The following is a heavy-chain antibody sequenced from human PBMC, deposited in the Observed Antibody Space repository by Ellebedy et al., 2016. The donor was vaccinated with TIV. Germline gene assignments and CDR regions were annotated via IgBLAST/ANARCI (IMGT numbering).Heavy chain of an antibody. CDR1: GASINNLF. D-gene: IGHD6-19*01. J-gene: IGHJ4*02. Sequence: MPSETLSLTCTVSGASINNLFWTWIRQTPGKGLEWIGYIYYPGLTNSSPSLRSRVTISIGPSKNQFSLNLTPVTAADTAVYYCASHYSASGWRSYFDSWGQGTPVTVSS. V-gene: IGHV4-59*11. CDR2: IYYPGLT. CDR3: ASHYSASGWRSYFDS.